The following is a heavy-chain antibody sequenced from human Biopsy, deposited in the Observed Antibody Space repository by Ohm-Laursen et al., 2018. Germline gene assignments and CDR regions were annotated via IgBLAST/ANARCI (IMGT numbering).Heavy chain of an antibody. CDR3: ARLSLYNGSYYWGY. CDR2: IYYTGNT. J-gene: IGHJ4*02. Sequence: TLSLTCIVSGGSTSLYYWGWIRQPPGKRLEYLGNIYYTGNTNYNPSLKSRATISIDTSKTEFSLNRTSVTATDTAVYYCARLSLYNGSYYWGYWGQGTLVTVSS. CDR1: GGSTSLYY. V-gene: IGHV4-59*08. D-gene: IGHD1-26*01.